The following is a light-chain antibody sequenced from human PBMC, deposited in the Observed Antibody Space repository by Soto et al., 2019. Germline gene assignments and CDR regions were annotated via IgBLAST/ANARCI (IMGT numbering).Light chain of an antibody. J-gene: IGLJ2*01. Sequence: QSVLTQPPSASGSPGQSVTISCTGTSSDVGGYNYVSWYQQHPGKAPKLMIYEVSKRPSGVPDRFSGSKSGNTASLTVSGLQAEDKADYYCSSYAGSNNPVVFGGGTKLTVL. CDR2: EVS. CDR1: SSDVGGYNY. CDR3: SSYAGSNNPVV. V-gene: IGLV2-8*01.